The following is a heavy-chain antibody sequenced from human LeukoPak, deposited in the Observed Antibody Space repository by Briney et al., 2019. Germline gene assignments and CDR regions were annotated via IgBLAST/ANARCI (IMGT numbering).Heavy chain of an antibody. CDR3: ARETPTGSSSPRFDY. CDR2: IIPILGIA. D-gene: IGHD6-6*01. CDR1: GGTFSSYA. J-gene: IGHJ4*02. Sequence: SVKVSCKASGGTFSSYAISWVRQAPGQGLEWMGRIIPILGIANYAQKFQGRVTITAGKSTSTAYMELSSLRSEDTAVYYCARETPTGSSSPRFDYWGQGTLVTVSS. V-gene: IGHV1-69*04.